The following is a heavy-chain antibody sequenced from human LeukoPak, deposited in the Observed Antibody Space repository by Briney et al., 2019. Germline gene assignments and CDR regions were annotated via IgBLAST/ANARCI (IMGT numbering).Heavy chain of an antibody. CDR3: ARQEGYYDG. V-gene: IGHV4-39*01. CDR2: FYYGGTT. J-gene: IGHJ4*02. CDR1: GGSLGPCYY. Sequence: SETLSLTCTVSGGSLGPCYYWGWIRQPPGKGLEWIGTFYYGGTTFYSPSLKSRVTISGDTSKDQFSLKLSSVTAADTAVYYCARQEGYYDGWGQGTLVTVSS.